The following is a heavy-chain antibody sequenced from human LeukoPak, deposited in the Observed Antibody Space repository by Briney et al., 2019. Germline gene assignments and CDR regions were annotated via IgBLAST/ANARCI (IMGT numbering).Heavy chain of an antibody. CDR1: GFTFSSYS. CDR3: ASGSRSGHFNDY. Sequence: GGSLRLSCAASGFTFSSYSMNWVRQAPGKGLEWVSSISSSSSYIYYADSVKGRFPISRDNAKNSLYLQMNSLRAEDTAVYYCASGSRSGHFNDYWGQGTLVTVSS. J-gene: IGHJ4*02. CDR2: ISSSSSYI. D-gene: IGHD3-10*01. V-gene: IGHV3-21*01.